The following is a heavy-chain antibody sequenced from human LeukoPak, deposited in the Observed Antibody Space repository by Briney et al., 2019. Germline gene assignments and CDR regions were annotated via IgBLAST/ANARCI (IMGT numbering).Heavy chain of an antibody. CDR1: GFTFSSYS. J-gene: IGHJ4*02. CDR3: ATGEGGFDY. CDR2: ITSSGTYI. Sequence: GGSLRLSCAASGFTFSSYSMNWVRQAPGKGLEWVSSITSSGTYIYYADSLKGRFTISRDNVKNSLYLQMNSLRAEDTAMYYCATGEGGFDYWGQGTLVTVSS. V-gene: IGHV3-21*01. D-gene: IGHD1-26*01.